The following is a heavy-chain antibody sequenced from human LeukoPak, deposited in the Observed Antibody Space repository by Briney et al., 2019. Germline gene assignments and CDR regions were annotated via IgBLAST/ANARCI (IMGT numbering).Heavy chain of an antibody. D-gene: IGHD2-15*01. CDR1: GGTFSSYA. Sequence: SVKVSCKASGGTFSSYAISWVRQAPGQGLEWMGGIIPIFGTANHAQKFQGRVTITADESTSTAYMELSSLRSEDAAVYYCASLIGYCSGGSCFKTAVPNDYWGQGTLVTVSS. CDR3: ASLIGYCSGGSCFKTAVPNDY. CDR2: IIPIFGTA. J-gene: IGHJ4*02. V-gene: IGHV1-69*13.